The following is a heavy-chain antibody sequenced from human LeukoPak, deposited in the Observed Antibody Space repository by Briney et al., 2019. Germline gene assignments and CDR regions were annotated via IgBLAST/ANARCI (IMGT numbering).Heavy chain of an antibody. CDR3: ASYCSGGSCYSYRQYFQH. J-gene: IGHJ1*01. CDR1: GGSISSGGSY. Sequence: SDTLSLICSVSGGSISSGGSYGSWIRQPPGKGLEWIGYIYSSGSTYYNPSLKRRVTISVDTSKNQFSLKLSSVTAAATAVYYCASYCSGGSCYSYRQYFQHWGQGTLVTVSS. V-gene: IGHV4-31*03. CDR2: IYSSGST. D-gene: IGHD2-15*01.